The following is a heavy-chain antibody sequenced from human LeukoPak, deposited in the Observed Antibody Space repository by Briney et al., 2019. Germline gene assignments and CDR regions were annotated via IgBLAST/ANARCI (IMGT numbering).Heavy chain of an antibody. V-gene: IGHV1-2*02. CDR2: INPNRGGT. D-gene: IGHD3-16*01. Sequence: ASVKVSCKASANTFTGYYMYWVRQAPGQGLGWMGWINPNRGGTNYAQRFHGRVTMTRDTSTSTAYMQLSRLTSDDTSVDYCARLGSSDVWGQGTMVTVSS. CDR3: ARLGSSDV. J-gene: IGHJ3*01. CDR1: ANTFTGYY.